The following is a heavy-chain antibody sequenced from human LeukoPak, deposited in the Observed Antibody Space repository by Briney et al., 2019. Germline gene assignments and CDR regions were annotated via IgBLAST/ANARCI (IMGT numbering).Heavy chain of an antibody. CDR1: GFTFRDYS. CDR2: ISGGSNK. CDR3: ARDGFSSGYYGD. J-gene: IGHJ4*02. V-gene: IGHV3-11*01. D-gene: IGHD3-3*01. Sequence: GGSLRLSCAASGFTFRDYSMSWTRQAPGKGLEWVSFISGGSNKYYADSVKGRFTISRDNAKNSLYLQMNSLRAEDTAVYYCARDGFSSGYYGDWGQGTLVTVSS.